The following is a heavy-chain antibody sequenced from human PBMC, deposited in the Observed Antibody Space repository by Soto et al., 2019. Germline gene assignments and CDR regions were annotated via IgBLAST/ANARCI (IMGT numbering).Heavy chain of an antibody. Sequence: SETLSLTCSVSAGSISRYYWGWVRQSPGEGLEWIAHISYTVDASYNPSLKSRVTISLDTSKNQIALRLMSVTAADTAVYYCARDLQDITGTIYYFDYWGQGTLVTVSS. CDR1: AGSISRYY. CDR2: ISYTVDA. V-gene: IGHV4-59*01. D-gene: IGHD1-7*01. J-gene: IGHJ4*02. CDR3: ARDLQDITGTIYYFDY.